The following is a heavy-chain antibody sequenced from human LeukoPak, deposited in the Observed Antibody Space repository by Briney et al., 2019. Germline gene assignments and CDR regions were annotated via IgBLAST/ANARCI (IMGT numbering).Heavy chain of an antibody. J-gene: IGHJ5*02. D-gene: IGHD3-9*01. CDR2: IWYDGSNK. Sequence: GGSLRLSCAASGFTFSSYGMHWVRQAPGKGLEWVAVIWYDGSNKYYADSVKGRFTISRDNSKNTLYLQMNSLRAEDTAVYYCARDANYDILTGYYFGWFDPWGQGTLVTVSS. V-gene: IGHV3-33*01. CDR3: ARDANYDILTGYYFGWFDP. CDR1: GFTFSSYG.